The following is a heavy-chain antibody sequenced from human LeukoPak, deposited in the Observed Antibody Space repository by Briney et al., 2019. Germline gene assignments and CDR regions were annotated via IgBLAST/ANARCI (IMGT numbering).Heavy chain of an antibody. V-gene: IGHV3-23*01. CDR3: ARDVGGPMFDY. D-gene: IGHD3-16*01. Sequence: GGSLRLSCAASGFIFSNFGMSWVRQAPGKGPEWVSTISGGAENTHYADSVNGRFTISRDNSMNSMWLQMSSLRVEDTAVYHCARDVGGPMFDYWGQGILVTVSS. J-gene: IGHJ4*02. CDR2: ISGGAENT. CDR1: GFIFSNFG.